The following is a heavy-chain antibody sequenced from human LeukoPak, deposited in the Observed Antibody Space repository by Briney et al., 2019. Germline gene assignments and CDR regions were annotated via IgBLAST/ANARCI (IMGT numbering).Heavy chain of an antibody. CDR2: ISPNSGGT. V-gene: IGHV1-2*02. J-gene: IGHJ4*02. CDR3: ARVGLIWFGELLYLAY. D-gene: IGHD3-10*01. Sequence: ASVKVSCKASGYTFTGHYIHWVRQAPGQGLEWMGWISPNSGGTNYAQKFQGRVTMTRDTSISTAYMELSRLRSDDTAVYYCARVGLIWFGELLYLAYWGQGTLVTVSS. CDR1: GYTFTGHY.